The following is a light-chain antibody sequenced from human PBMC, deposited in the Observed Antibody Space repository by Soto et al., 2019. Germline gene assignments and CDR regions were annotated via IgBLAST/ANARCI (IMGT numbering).Light chain of an antibody. CDR1: QSVSSY. V-gene: IGKV3-11*01. CDR2: DAS. J-gene: IGKJ5*01. Sequence: EVVLTQSPATLSLSPGERATLSSRASQSVSSYLLWYQQKPGQAPRLLIYDASNRATGIPARFSGSGSGTDFTLTISSLEPEDFAVYYCQQRSNWLTFGQGTRLEIK. CDR3: QQRSNWLT.